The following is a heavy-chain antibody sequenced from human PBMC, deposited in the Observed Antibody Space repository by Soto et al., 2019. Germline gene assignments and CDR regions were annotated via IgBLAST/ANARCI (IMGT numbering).Heavy chain of an antibody. D-gene: IGHD4-17*01. CDR3: ARRDYGDYGGTFDY. V-gene: IGHV1-18*01. CDR1: GYTFTSYG. J-gene: IGHJ4*02. Sequence: ASVKVSCKASGYTFTSYGISWVRQAPGQGLEWMGWVSPYNGNTNYAQKLQGRVTMTTDTSTSTAYMELRSLRSDDTAVYYCARRDYGDYGGTFDYWGQGTLVTVSS. CDR2: VSPYNGNT.